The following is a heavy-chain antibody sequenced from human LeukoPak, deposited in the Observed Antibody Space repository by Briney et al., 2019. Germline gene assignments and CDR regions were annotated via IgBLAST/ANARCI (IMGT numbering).Heavy chain of an antibody. V-gene: IGHV4-59*13. CDR3: ARVTGYMTEDYFDY. J-gene: IGHJ4*02. Sequence: SETLSLTCSVSGGSISSYYWSWIRQPPGKGLEWIGYIYYSGSTNYNPSLKSRVTISVDTSKNQFSLRLSSVTAADTAVYYCARVTGYMTEDYFDYWGQGTLITVSS. CDR2: IYYSGST. CDR1: GGSISSYY. D-gene: IGHD6-13*01.